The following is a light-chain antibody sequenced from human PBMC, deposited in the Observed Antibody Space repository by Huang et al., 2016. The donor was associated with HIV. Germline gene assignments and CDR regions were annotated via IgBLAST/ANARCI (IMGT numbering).Light chain of an antibody. J-gene: IGKJ4*01. CDR1: HSVVNK. CDR3: QHYNNWPLT. V-gene: IGKV3-15*01. CDR2: DTS. Sequence: EILLTQSPAVLSMSPGERVTLTGRASHSVVNKLAWYQQKPGRAPRLVIYDTSTRSTGVPARFSGSGSGTNFSLTINSLQSEDLAVYYCQHYNNWPLTFGGGTRVEIK.